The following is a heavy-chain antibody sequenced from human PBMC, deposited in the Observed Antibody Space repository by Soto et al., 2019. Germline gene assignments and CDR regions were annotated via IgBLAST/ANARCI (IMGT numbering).Heavy chain of an antibody. CDR1: GFTFSSSG. V-gene: IGHV3-33*01. J-gene: IGHJ4*02. CDR3: ARDDGGHMRGIDY. D-gene: IGHD4-17*01. Sequence: QVQLVESGGGVVQPGRSLRLSCAASGFTFSSSGMHWVRQAPGKGLEWVAVIWYDGSNKNYADSVNGRFTISRDNSKNTLYLQMNSLRADDTAVYYCARDDGGHMRGIDYWGQGTLVTVSS. CDR2: IWYDGSNK.